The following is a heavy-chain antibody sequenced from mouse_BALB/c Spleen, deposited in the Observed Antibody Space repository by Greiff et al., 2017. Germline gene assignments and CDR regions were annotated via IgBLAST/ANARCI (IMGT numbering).Heavy chain of an antibody. CDR2: IYPGDGDT. D-gene: IGHD2-3*01. J-gene: IGHJ4*01. V-gene: IGHV1-87*01. Sequence: VQLQQSGAELARPGASVKLSCKASGYTFTSYWMQWVKQRPGQGLEWIGAIYPGDGDTRYTQKFKGKATLTADKSSSTAYMQLSSLASEDSAVYYCARGWSYAMDYWGQGTSVTVSS. CDR1: GYTFTSYW. CDR3: ARGWSYAMDY.